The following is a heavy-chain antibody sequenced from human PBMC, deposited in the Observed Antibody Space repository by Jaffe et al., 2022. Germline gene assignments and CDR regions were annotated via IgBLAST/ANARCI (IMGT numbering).Heavy chain of an antibody. J-gene: IGHJ3*02. CDR3: AKDIGDYPVDAFDI. CDR1: GFTFDDYA. CDR2: ISWNSGSI. V-gene: IGHV3-9*01. Sequence: EVQLVESGGGLVQPGRSLRLSCAASGFTFDDYAMHWVRQAPGKGLEWVSGISWNSGSIGYADSVKGRFTISRDNAKNSLYLQMNSLRAEDTALYYCAKDIGDYPVDAFDIWGQGTMVTVSS. D-gene: IGHD4-17*01.